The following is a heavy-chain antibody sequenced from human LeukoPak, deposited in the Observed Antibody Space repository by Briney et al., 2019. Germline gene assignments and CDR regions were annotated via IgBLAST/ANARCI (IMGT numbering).Heavy chain of an antibody. Sequence: GGSLRLSCAASGFTFSTYNMNWVRQAPGKGLEWVSSITSTSSYMYYADSVKGRLTISRDNAQNSLYLHMSSLRAEDTAVYYCARDPYSGGYGDDYYYYMDVWGKGTTVTISS. CDR1: GFTFSTYN. CDR3: ARDPYSGGYGDDYYYYMDV. CDR2: ITSTSSYM. D-gene: IGHD1-26*01. J-gene: IGHJ6*03. V-gene: IGHV3-21*01.